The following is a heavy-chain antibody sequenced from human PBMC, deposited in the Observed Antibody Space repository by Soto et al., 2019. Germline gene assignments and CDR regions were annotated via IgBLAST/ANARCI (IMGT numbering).Heavy chain of an antibody. CDR2: IIPILGIA. CDR3: ARDLMEYYFDY. J-gene: IGHJ4*02. Sequence: QVQLVQSGAEVKKPGSSVKVSCKASGGTFSSYTISWVRQAPGQGLEWMGRIIPILGIANYAQKFQGRVTINADKSTSTAYMELSSLRSEDTAVYYCARDLMEYYFDYWGQGTLVTVSS. D-gene: IGHD1-1*01. V-gene: IGHV1-69*08. CDR1: GGTFSSYT.